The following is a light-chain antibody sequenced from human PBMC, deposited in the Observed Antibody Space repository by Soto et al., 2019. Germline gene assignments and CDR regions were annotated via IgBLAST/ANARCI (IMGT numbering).Light chain of an antibody. CDR3: SSYTSSSTYV. V-gene: IGLV2-14*03. CDR2: DVS. J-gene: IGLJ1*01. Sequence: ALTQPASVSGSPGQSIAISCTGTSSDIGGYNYVSWYQQHPGKAPEVLIYDVSNRPSGVSNRFSGSKSGNTASLTISGLQAEDEADYYCSSYTSSSTYVFGSGTKVTVL. CDR1: SSDIGGYNY.